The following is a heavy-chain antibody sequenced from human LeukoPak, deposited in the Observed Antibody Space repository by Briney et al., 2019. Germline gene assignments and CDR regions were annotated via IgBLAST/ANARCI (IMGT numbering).Heavy chain of an antibody. J-gene: IGHJ4*02. CDR1: GFTFSSYS. V-gene: IGHV3-21*01. CDR3: ARVPRELGTFDY. CDR2: ISSSSSYI. D-gene: IGHD6-13*01. Sequence: GGSLRLSCAASGFTFSSYSMNWVRQAPGKGLEWVSSISSSSSYIYYADSVKGRFTISRDNAKNSLYLQMNSLRAEDTAVYYCARVPRELGTFDYSGQGTLVTVYS.